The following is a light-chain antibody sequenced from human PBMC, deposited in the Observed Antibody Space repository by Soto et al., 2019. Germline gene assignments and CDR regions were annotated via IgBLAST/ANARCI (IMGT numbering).Light chain of an antibody. Sequence: EIVLTQSPATLSLYPGERATLSCRASQSVSSYLAWYQQKPGQAPRLLIYDASSRATGIPARFSGSGSGTDFTLTISSLEPEDFAVYYCQQRSNWPLFTFGPGTKVDIK. CDR3: QQRSNWPLFT. J-gene: IGKJ3*01. CDR1: QSVSSY. CDR2: DAS. V-gene: IGKV3-11*01.